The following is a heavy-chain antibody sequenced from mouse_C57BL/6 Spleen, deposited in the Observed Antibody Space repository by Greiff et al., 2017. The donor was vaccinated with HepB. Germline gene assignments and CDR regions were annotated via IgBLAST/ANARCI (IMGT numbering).Heavy chain of an antibody. D-gene: IGHD1-1*01. CDR2: IDPNSGGT. CDR1: GYTFTSYW. J-gene: IGHJ2*01. V-gene: IGHV1-72*01. CDR3: AREEAYYYGSSYVHYFDY. Sequence: QVQLKQPGAELVKPGASVKLSCKASGYTFTSYWMHWVKQRPGRGLEWIGRIDPNSGGTKYNEKFKSKATLTVDKPSSTAYMQLSSLTSEDSAVYYCAREEAYYYGSSYVHYFDYWGQGTTLTVSS.